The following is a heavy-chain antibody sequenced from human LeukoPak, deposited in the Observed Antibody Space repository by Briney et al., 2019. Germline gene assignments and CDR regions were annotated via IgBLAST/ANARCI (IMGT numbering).Heavy chain of an antibody. V-gene: IGHV3-33*01. CDR1: GFTLSAYG. D-gene: IGHD6-13*01. Sequence: GGSLRLSCAASGFTLSAYGMHWVRQVPGKGLEWVAVIWFDGSNKYYADSVKGRFTISRDNSKNTLYLQMNSLRAEDTAVYYCASAAGPFDNWGQGTLVTVSS. CDR2: IWFDGSNK. J-gene: IGHJ4*02. CDR3: ASAAGPFDN.